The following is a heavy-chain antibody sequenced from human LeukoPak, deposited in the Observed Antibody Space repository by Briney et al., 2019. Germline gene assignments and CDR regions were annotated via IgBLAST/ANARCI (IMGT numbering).Heavy chain of an antibody. Sequence: ASVKVSCKASGYTFTGYYMHWVRQAPGQGLEWMGWINPNSGGTNYAQKFQGWVTMTRDTSISTAYMELSRLRSDDTAVYYCARGGDYSSSWYYFDYWGQGTLVTVSS. CDR2: INPNSGGT. CDR1: GYTFTGYY. V-gene: IGHV1-2*04. CDR3: ARGGDYSSSWYYFDY. D-gene: IGHD6-13*01. J-gene: IGHJ4*02.